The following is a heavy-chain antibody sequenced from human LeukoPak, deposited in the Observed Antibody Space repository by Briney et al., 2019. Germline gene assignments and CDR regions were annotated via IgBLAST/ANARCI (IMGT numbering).Heavy chain of an antibody. V-gene: IGHV1-69*13. CDR2: IIPIFGTA. CDR1: GGTFSSNA. CDR3: ARDSEQLGSYGMDV. J-gene: IGHJ6*02. Sequence: SVKVSCKASGGTFSSNAISWVRQAPGQGLEWMGGIIPIFGTANYAQKFQGGVTITADESTSTAYMELSSLRSEDTAVYYCARDSEQLGSYGMDVWGQGTTVTVSS. D-gene: IGHD6-13*01.